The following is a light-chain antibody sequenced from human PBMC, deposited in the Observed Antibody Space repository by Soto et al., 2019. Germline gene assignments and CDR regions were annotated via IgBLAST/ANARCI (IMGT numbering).Light chain of an antibody. CDR1: QTISRW. CDR3: QHYHSYYTWT. J-gene: IGKJ1*01. CDR2: AAS. V-gene: IGKV1-5*01. Sequence: DIQMTQSPSTLSASVGHRVTVTCRASQTISRWLAWYQQTPRKPPKFLIYAASSLAGRVPSSFTGSGSETEFTLIIISLKTHDFANYYGQHYHSYYTWTFGHGTQVDIK.